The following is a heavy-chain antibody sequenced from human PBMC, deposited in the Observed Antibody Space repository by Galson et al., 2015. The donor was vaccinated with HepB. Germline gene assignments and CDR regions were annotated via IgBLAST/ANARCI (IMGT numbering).Heavy chain of an antibody. CDR2: IWYDGSHT. Sequence: SLRLSCAASGFAFSAYGMHWVRQAPGKGLEWVALIWYDGSHTYYVDSVKGRFTISRDNSKNTLYLQMNSLRAEDTAVYFCARGHNWGLFDYWGQGTLVTVFS. J-gene: IGHJ4*02. D-gene: IGHD7-27*01. CDR3: ARGHNWGLFDY. CDR1: GFAFSAYG. V-gene: IGHV3-33*01.